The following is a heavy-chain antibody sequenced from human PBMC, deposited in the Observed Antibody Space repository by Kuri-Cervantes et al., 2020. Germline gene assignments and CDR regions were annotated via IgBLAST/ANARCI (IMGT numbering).Heavy chain of an antibody. J-gene: IGHJ4*02. CDR2: INQEGGEK. CDR3: ARDTDGDFSWSY. Sequence: GGSLRLSCATSGFTFSNYWMNWVRQAPGKGLEWVGNINQEGGEKYYQDSVKGRFIISRDNVKNSLFLQMNNLRAEDTALYYCARDTDGDFSWSYWGQGTLVTVSS. CDR1: GFTFSNYW. V-gene: IGHV3-7*01. D-gene: IGHD2-21*01.